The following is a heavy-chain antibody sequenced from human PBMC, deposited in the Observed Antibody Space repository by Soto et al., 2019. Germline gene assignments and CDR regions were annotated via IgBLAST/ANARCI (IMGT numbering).Heavy chain of an antibody. J-gene: IGHJ5*02. D-gene: IGHD2-15*01. CDR3: AKDGVDGSGGSCYSPRWFDP. Sequence: GGSLRLSCAASGFTFSSYAMSWVRQAPGKGLEWVSAISGSGGSTYYADSVKGQFTISRDNSKNTLCLQMNSLRAEDTAGYYCAKDGVDGSGGSCYSPRWFDPWGQGTLVTVSA. V-gene: IGHV3-23*01. CDR1: GFTFSSYA. CDR2: ISGSGGST.